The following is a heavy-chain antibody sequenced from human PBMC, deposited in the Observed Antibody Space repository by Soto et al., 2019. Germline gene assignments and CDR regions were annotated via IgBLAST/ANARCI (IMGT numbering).Heavy chain of an antibody. J-gene: IGHJ5*01. D-gene: IGHD3-10*01. CDR1: RFTFSDYA. Sequence: PGGSLRLSCAASRFTFSDYAMHWVRQAPGKGLEWLAVISYDGSNEYYADSVKGRFTISRDNSKNTLYLQMNSLRAEDTAVYYCAKYHGTYGPNWIYSWGQGTLVPVSS. CDR3: AKYHGTYGPNWIYS. CDR2: ISYDGSNE. V-gene: IGHV3-30-3*02.